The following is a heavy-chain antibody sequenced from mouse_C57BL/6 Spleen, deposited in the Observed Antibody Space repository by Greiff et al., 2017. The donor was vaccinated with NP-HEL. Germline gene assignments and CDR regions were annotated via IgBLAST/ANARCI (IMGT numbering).Heavy chain of an antibody. CDR1: GYTFTDYE. CDR3: TRSGTGWDY. CDR2: IDPETGGT. J-gene: IGHJ2*01. D-gene: IGHD1-1*02. V-gene: IGHV1-15*01. Sequence: QVQLQQSGAELVRPGASVTLSCKASGYTFTDYEMHWVKQTPVHGLEWIGAIDPETGGTAYNQKFKGKAILTADKSSSTAYMELRSLTSEDSAVYYCTRSGTGWDYWGQGTTLTVSS.